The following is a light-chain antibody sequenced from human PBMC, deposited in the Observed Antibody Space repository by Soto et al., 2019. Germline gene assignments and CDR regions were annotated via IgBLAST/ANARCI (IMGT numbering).Light chain of an antibody. J-gene: IGLJ3*02. CDR2: EVS. CDR3: CSYAGSSTWV. Sequence: QSVLTQPASVSGSPGQSTTISCTGTSSDVGSYNLVSWYQQHPGKAPKLMIYEVSKRPSGVSNRFSGSKSGNTASLTISGLQAEDEADYYCCSYAGSSTWVFGGGTKVTVL. CDR1: SSDVGSYNL. V-gene: IGLV2-23*02.